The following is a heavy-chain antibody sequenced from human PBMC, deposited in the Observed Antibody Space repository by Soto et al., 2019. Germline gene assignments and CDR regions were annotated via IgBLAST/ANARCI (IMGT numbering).Heavy chain of an antibody. Sequence: QVQLVESGGGVVQPGRSLRLSCAASGFTFSSYAMHWVRQAPGKGLEWVAVISYDGSNKYYADSVKGRFTISRDNSKNTLYLQMNSLRAEDTAVYYCAKEDSELLWFGEVSTPIDYWGQGTLGTVSS. CDR2: ISYDGSNK. CDR1: GFTFSSYA. J-gene: IGHJ4*02. D-gene: IGHD3-10*01. V-gene: IGHV3-30*04. CDR3: AKEDSELLWFGEVSTPIDY.